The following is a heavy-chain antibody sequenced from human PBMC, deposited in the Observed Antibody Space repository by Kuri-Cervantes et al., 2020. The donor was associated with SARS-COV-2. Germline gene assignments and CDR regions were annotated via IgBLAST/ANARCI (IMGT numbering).Heavy chain of an antibody. J-gene: IGHJ4*02. CDR1: GYFISNGYY. CDR3: AKDGSGWYSDPFDY. Sequence: SETLSLTCSVSGYFISNGYYWGWIRQPPGKGLEWIGSIYHSGSTYYNPSLKSRVAISVDTSKNQFSLKLSSVTAADTAVYYCAKDGSGWYSDPFDYWGQGTLVTVSS. CDR2: IYHSGST. D-gene: IGHD6-19*01. V-gene: IGHV4-38-2*02.